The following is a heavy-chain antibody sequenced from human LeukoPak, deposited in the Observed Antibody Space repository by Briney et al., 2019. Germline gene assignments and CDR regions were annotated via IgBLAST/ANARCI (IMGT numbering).Heavy chain of an antibody. CDR3: ARGLVIAAAGTVALNASDI. CDR2: INHSGST. J-gene: IGHJ3*02. CDR1: GGSISSSSYY. V-gene: IGHV4-39*07. Sequence: SETLSLTCTVSGGSISSSSYYWGWIRQPPGKGLEWIGEINHSGSTNYNPSLTSRVTISVDTSKNQFSLKLSSVTATDTAVYYCARGLVIAAAGTVALNASDIWGQGTMVTVSS. D-gene: IGHD6-13*01.